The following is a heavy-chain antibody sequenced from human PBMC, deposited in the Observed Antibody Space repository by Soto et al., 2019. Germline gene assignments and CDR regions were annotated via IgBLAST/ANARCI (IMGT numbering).Heavy chain of an antibody. D-gene: IGHD5-18*01. J-gene: IGHJ4*02. Sequence: SETLSLTXTVSGGSISSYYWSWIRQPPGKGLEWIGYIYYSGGTNYNPSLKSRVTISVDTSKNQFSLKLSSVTAADTAVYYCARDGGSYSYGHNFDYWGQGTLVTVSS. CDR2: IYYSGGT. CDR3: ARDGGSYSYGHNFDY. CDR1: GGSISSYY. V-gene: IGHV4-59*01.